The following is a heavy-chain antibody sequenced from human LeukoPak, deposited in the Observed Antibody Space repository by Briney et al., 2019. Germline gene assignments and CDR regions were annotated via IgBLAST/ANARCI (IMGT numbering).Heavy chain of an antibody. D-gene: IGHD2-2*01. V-gene: IGHV1-2*02. Sequence: ASVKVSCKASGYTFTDYYMHWLRQAPGQGLEWMGWTNPNSGDTNYAQMFQGRVTMTRDTSISTAYMELSRLRSDDTAVYYCARDQVVVVPAANRNLAFARLPSYWGQGTLVTVSS. CDR3: ARDQVVVVPAANRNLAFARLPSY. CDR1: GYTFTDYY. CDR2: TNPNSGDT. J-gene: IGHJ4*02.